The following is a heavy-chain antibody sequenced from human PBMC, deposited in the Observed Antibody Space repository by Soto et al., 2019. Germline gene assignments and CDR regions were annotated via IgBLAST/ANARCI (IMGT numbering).Heavy chain of an antibody. J-gene: IGHJ4*02. V-gene: IGHV4-34*01. CDR1: GGSFSGYY. CDR2: INHSGST. Sequence: QVQLQQWGAGLLKPSETLSLTCAVYGGSFSGYYWSWIRQPPGKGLEWIGEINHSGSTNYNPSLKSRVTISVDTSKNQFSLKLSSVTAADAAVYYCARGAWYGMVDYWGQGTLVTVSS. CDR3: ARGAWYGMVDY. D-gene: IGHD6-13*01.